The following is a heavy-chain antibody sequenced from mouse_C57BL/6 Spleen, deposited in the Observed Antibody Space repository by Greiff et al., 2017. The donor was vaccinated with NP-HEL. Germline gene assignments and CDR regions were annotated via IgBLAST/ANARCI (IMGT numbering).Heavy chain of an antibody. Sequence: VQLQQSGPELVKPGASVKISCKASGYTFTDYYMNWVKQSHGKSLEWIGDINPNNGGTSYNQKFKGKATLTVDKSSSTAYMELRSLTSEDSAVYYCASFYYGNWMDDWGQGTSVTVSS. CDR3: ASFYYGNWMDD. CDR2: INPNNGGT. V-gene: IGHV1-26*01. CDR1: GYTFTDYY. J-gene: IGHJ4*01. D-gene: IGHD2-1*01.